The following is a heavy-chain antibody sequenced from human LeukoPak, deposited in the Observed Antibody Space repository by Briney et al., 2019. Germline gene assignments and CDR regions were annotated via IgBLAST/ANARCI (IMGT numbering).Heavy chain of an antibody. CDR2: ISSSGSTI. CDR3: AIPLDRVAGDDAFDI. V-gene: IGHV3-48*03. D-gene: IGHD6-19*01. CDR1: GFTFSSYE. Sequence: PGGSLRLSCAASGFTFSSYEMNWVRQAPGKGLEWVSYISSSGSTIYYADSVKGRFTISRDNAKNSLYLQMNSLRAEDKAVYYCAIPLDRVAGDDAFDIWGQGTMVTVSS. J-gene: IGHJ3*02.